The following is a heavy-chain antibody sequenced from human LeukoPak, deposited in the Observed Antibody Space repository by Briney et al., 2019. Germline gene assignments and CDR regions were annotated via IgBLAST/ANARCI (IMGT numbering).Heavy chain of an antibody. CDR3: ARDQGGSGSYYNGFDY. J-gene: IGHJ4*02. D-gene: IGHD3-10*01. CDR1: GGPISSYY. CDR2: IYYSGST. V-gene: IGHV4-59*01. Sequence: SETLSLTCTVSGGPISSYYWSWIRQPPGKGLEWIGYIYYSGSTNYNPSLKSRVTISVDTSKNQFSLKLSSVTAADTAVYYCARDQGGSGSYYNGFDYWGQGTLVTVSS.